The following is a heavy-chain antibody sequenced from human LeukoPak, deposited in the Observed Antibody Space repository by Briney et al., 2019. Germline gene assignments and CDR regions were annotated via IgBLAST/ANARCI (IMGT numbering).Heavy chain of an antibody. CDR1: GGSFSGYY. CDR2: IHPSGST. V-gene: IGHV4-34*01. D-gene: IGHD3/OR15-3a*01. CDR3: SRGLDSSKSGLD. Sequence: SESLSLTCAVYGGSFSGYYWTWIRQPPGKGLEWIGEIHPSGSTHYNPSLESRFIISLDTSKNHLSLRLSSVTAADTALYYCSRGLDSSKSGLDWGQGTLVTVSS. J-gene: IGHJ4*02.